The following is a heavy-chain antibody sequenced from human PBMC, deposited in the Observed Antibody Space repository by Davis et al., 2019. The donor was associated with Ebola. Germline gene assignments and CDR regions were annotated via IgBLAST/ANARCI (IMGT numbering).Heavy chain of an antibody. CDR3: AREGGPQLLWGFDY. Sequence: PGGSLRLSCAASGFTFSSYSMNWVRQAPGKGLEWVSYISSSSSTIYYADSVKGRFTISRDNAKNSLYLQMNSLRAEDTAVYYCAREGGPQLLWGFDYWGQGTLVTVSS. CDR1: GFTFSSYS. V-gene: IGHV3-48*04. CDR2: ISSSSSTI. D-gene: IGHD2-2*01. J-gene: IGHJ4*02.